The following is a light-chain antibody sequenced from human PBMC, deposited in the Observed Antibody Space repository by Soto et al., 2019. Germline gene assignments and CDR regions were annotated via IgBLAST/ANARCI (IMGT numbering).Light chain of an antibody. Sequence: QSVLTQPPSVSGAPGQRVTISCTNIGADFDVLWYQQLPGTAPKLLINANDNRPAGVTDRFSGSKSGSTASLTISGLQAEDEAEYYCCSYVGATTYVFGSGTKLTVL. CDR3: CSYVGATTYV. V-gene: IGLV1-40*01. CDR1: NIGADFD. CDR2: AND. J-gene: IGLJ1*01.